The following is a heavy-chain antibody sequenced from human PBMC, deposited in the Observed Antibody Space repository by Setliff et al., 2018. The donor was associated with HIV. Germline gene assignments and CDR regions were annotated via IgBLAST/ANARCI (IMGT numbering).Heavy chain of an antibody. CDR1: GFTFSSYE. J-gene: IGHJ4*02. CDR2: ISSSGSTI. D-gene: IGHD3-10*01. V-gene: IGHV3-48*03. Sequence: GGSLRLSCAASGFTFSSYEMNWVRQAPGKGLEWVSYISSSGSTIYYADSVKGRFTISRDNSKNTVYLQMNRLRVDDTAVYYCARDSFGSGSYVYYFEYWGQGTLVTVSS. CDR3: ARDSFGSGSYVYYFEY.